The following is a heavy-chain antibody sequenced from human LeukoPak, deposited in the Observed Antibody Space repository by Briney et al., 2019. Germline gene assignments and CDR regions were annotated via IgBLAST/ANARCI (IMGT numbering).Heavy chain of an antibody. CDR1: GFIFRNYG. CDR3: AKWGDYDILTGYYVSDF. V-gene: IGHV3-23*01. D-gene: IGHD3-9*01. CDR2: ITGSGDTT. J-gene: IGHJ4*02. Sequence: PGASLRLSCAASGFIFRNYGMSWVRQAPGKGLEWVSAITGSGDTTYYADSVKGRFTISRDNSKNTLYVEMNTLRAEDTAVYYCAKWGDYDILTGYYVSDFWGRGALVTVSS.